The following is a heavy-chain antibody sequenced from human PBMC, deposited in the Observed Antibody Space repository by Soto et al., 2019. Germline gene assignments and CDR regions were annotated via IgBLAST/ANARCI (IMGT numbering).Heavy chain of an antibody. Sequence: EVQLVESGGFVVQPGGSLRLSCAASGFAFDYYSLHWVRQAPGKGLEWVSLISWDGHSTYYADSVKGRFIISRDNSKNSLYLQINSLRSEDAAIYYCAKSPTRIVVAANLDYWGQGTLVTVSS. CDR3: AKSPTRIVVAANLDY. CDR2: ISWDGHST. J-gene: IGHJ4*02. V-gene: IGHV3-43*01. CDR1: GFAFDYYS. D-gene: IGHD6-19*01.